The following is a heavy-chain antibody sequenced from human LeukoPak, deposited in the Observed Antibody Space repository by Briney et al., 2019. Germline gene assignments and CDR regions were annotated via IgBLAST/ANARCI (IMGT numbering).Heavy chain of an antibody. CDR1: GFTFSSYS. CDR2: ISSSSSII. J-gene: IGHJ3*02. CDR3: ARGVEGSYYYDSSGKGNALDI. V-gene: IGHV3-48*02. Sequence: GGPLRLSCAASGFTFSSYSMNWVRQAPGKGLEWVSYISSSSSIIYYANSVKGRFTISRDNAKNSLYLQMNSLRDEDTAVYYCARGVEGSYYYDSSGKGNALDIWGQGTMVTVSS. D-gene: IGHD3-22*01.